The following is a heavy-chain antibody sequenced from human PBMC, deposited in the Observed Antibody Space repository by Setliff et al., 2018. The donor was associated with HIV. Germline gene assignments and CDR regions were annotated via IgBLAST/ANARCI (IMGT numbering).Heavy chain of an antibody. J-gene: IGHJ2*01. CDR3: TRDTGYILSGYRPHWYFDL. D-gene: IGHD3-9*01. V-gene: IGHV4-61*02. CDR1: GDSISSGNYY. Sequence: SETLSLTCTFSGDSISSGNYYWSWIRQPAGKGLEWIGRIYSTGSTNYNPSLKSRVTISSDTSKNLFSLKLTTVTAADAAVYYCTRDTGYILSGYRPHWYFDLWGQGALVTVSS. CDR2: IYSTGST.